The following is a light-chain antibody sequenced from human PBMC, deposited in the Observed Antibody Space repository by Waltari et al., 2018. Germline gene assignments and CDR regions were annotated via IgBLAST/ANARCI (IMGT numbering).Light chain of an antibody. CDR2: WAS. CDR1: SLLVISNHWNY. CDR3: QQYFTTPRA. Sequence: SLLVISNHWNYVAWLQKKHGQPPKLLIYWASTRDAGVPDRFSGSGSWADFTLTISGLQAEDVAVYYCQQYFTTPRAFGQGTKVEIK. J-gene: IGKJ1*01. V-gene: IGKV4-1*01.